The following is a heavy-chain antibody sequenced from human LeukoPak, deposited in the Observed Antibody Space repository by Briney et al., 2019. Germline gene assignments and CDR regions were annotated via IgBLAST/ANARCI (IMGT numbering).Heavy chain of an antibody. J-gene: IGHJ4*02. Sequence: PGGSLRLPCAASGFTVSSNYMSWVRQAPGKGLEWVSVIYSGGTTYYADSVKGRFTISRDNSKNTLYLQMNSLRAEDTAVYYCAGMLISSGYYVDYWGQGTLVTVSS. D-gene: IGHD3-22*01. CDR1: GFTVSSNY. CDR3: AGMLISSGYYVDY. V-gene: IGHV3-53*01. CDR2: IYSGGTT.